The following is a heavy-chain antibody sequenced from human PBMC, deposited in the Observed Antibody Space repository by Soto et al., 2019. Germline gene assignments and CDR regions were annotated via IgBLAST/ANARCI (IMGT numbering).Heavy chain of an antibody. CDR1: GDSISSGGYN. V-gene: IGHV4-31*03. J-gene: IGHJ4*02. D-gene: IGHD6-13*01. Sequence: QVQLQESGPGLVEPSQTLSLTCNVSGDSISSGGYNWSWIRQPPGKGLEWIVYIYYSGDTYYNPSLKSRVAISVHTSKKQFSLNLSSATAADTAVYYCARLAYSSRGGQFFDYWGQGVLVTVSS. CDR2: IYYSGDT. CDR3: ARLAYSSRGGQFFDY.